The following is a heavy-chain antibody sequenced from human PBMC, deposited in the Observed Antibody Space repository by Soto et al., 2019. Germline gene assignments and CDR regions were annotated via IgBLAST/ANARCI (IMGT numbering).Heavy chain of an antibody. CDR1: GFTFSHYG. Sequence: ESGGGLVQPGGSLRLSCAASGFTFSHYGMNWVRQAPGKGLAWVSYISSSSATIQYADSVKGRFTISRDNAKNSLYLQMNSLRDEDTAVYYCARGGAARPDYWGQGTLVTVSS. D-gene: IGHD6-6*01. CDR2: ISSSSATI. J-gene: IGHJ4*02. CDR3: ARGGAARPDY. V-gene: IGHV3-48*02.